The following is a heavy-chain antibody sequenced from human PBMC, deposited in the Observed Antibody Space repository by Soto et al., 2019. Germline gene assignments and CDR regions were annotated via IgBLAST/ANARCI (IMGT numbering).Heavy chain of an antibody. CDR2: ISAYNGNT. CDR3: ARDPPYSSGWYLPFDY. D-gene: IGHD6-19*01. CDR1: GYTFTSYG. Sequence: SVKVSCKASGYTFTSYGISWVRQAPGQGLEWMGWISAYNGNTNYAQKLQGRVTMTTDTSTSTAYMELRSLRSDDTAVYYCARDPPYSSGWYLPFDYWGQGTLVTVSS. V-gene: IGHV1-18*01. J-gene: IGHJ4*02.